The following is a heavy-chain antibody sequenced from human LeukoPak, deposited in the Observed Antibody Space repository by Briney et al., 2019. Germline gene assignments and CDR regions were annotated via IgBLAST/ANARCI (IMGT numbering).Heavy chain of an antibody. CDR1: GGSISSSSYY. D-gene: IGHD5-18*01. CDR3: AREYSYGYSYYFDY. V-gene: IGHV4-39*07. J-gene: IGHJ4*02. CDR2: VYHSGTT. Sequence: SETLSLTCTVSGGSISSSSYYWGWIRQPPGKGLEWIGNVYHSGTTYYNPSLKSRVTISVDTSKNQFSLKLTSVTAADTAVYFCAREYSYGYSYYFDYWGQGTLVTVSS.